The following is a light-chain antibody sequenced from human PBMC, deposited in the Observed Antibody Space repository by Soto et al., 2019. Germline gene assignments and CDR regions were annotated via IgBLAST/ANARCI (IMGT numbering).Light chain of an antibody. J-gene: IGLJ1*01. CDR3: AGCDDSLGAPYV. CDR1: SSNIGSKT. V-gene: IGLV1-44*01. CDR2: STN. Sequence: QSVLTQPPSASGTPGQRVTISCSGSSSNIGSKTVNWYQKLPGTAPKLLIYSTNQRPSGVPDRFSGSKSGTSASLAISGLQSEDEADYYCAGCDDSLGAPYVFGTGTKLTVL.